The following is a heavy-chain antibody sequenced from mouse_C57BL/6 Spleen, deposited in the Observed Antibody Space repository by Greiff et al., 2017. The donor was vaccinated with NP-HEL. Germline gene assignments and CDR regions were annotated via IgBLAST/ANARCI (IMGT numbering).Heavy chain of an antibody. D-gene: IGHD4-1*01. CDR1: GYAFSSSW. CDR2: IYPGDGDT. J-gene: IGHJ4*01. CDR3: ARSPNWDGAMDY. V-gene: IGHV1-82*01. Sequence: VQLKESGPELVKPGASVKISCKASGYAFSSSWMNWVKQRPGKGLEWIGRIYPGDGDTNYNGKFKGKATLTADKSSSTAYMQLSSLTSEDSAVYFCARSPNWDGAMDYWGQGTSVTVSS.